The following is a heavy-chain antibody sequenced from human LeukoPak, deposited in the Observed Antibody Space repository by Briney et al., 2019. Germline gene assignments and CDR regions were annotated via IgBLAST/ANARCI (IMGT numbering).Heavy chain of an antibody. CDR2: INHSGNT. J-gene: IGHJ6*03. Sequence: PSETLSLTCAVYGGTFSGYYWSWIRQLPGKGLEWIGEINHSGNTNYNPSLKSRVTISIDTSKNQFSLKLSSVTAADTAVYYCARSSIYYGSGSRAYYYYMDVWGKGTTVTISS. D-gene: IGHD3-10*01. CDR1: GGTFSGYY. CDR3: ARSSIYYGSGSRAYYYYMDV. V-gene: IGHV4-34*01.